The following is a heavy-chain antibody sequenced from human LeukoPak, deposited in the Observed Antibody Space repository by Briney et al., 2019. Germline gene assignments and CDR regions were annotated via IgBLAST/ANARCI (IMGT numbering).Heavy chain of an antibody. V-gene: IGHV4-39*07. CDR1: GGSISSSSYY. J-gene: IGHJ4*02. D-gene: IGHD3-22*01. CDR2: SDYSGST. Sequence: SETLSLTCTVSGGSISSSSYYWGWIRQPPGKGLEWIGSSDYSGSTYYNPSLKSRVTISVDTSKNQFSLKLSSVTAADTAVYYCARDRRTSSSGYYLYYFDYWGQGTLVTVSS. CDR3: ARDRRTSSSGYYLYYFDY.